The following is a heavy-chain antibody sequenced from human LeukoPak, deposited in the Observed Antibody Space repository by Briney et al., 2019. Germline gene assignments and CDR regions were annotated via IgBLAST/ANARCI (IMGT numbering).Heavy chain of an antibody. CDR3: ARDGPLWFGEFPTHDY. CDR1: GYTFTGYY. D-gene: IGHD3-10*01. J-gene: IGHJ4*02. CDR2: INPNSGGT. V-gene: IGHV1-2*02. Sequence: ASVKVSCKASGYTFTGYYMHWVRQAPGQGLEWMGWINPNSGGTNYAQKFQGRVTMTRDTSISAAYMELSRLRSDDTAVYYCARDGPLWFGEFPTHDYWGQGTLVTVSS.